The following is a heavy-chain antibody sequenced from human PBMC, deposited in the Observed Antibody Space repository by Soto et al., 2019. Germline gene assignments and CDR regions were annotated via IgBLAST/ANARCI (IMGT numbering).Heavy chain of an antibody. CDR3: ARAFFYQGSDSRGYSFDAFDF. CDR1: GYTFTSSG. CDR2: ISAHTGSS. D-gene: IGHD3-22*01. J-gene: IGHJ3*01. V-gene: IGHV1-18*01. Sequence: QVQPVQSGAEVKKPGASVKVSCKASGYTFTSSGMSWVRQAPGQGLEWMGWISAHTGSSEYAQRFKGRVTMTTDRSTSTAYMGLSSLRSDDTAVYYCARAFFYQGSDSRGYSFDAFDFWGPGTLVTVSS.